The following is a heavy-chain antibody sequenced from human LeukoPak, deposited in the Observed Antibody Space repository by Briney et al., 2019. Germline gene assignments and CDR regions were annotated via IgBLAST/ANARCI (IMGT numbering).Heavy chain of an antibody. D-gene: IGHD3-10*01. J-gene: IGHJ5*02. CDR2: IYYSGST. CDR3: ARDPGFGELFPKINWFDP. CDR1: GGSISSSSYY. V-gene: IGHV4-39*07. Sequence: PSETLSLTCTVSGGSISSSSYYWGWIRQPPGKGLEWIGSIYYSGSTYYNPSLKSRVTISVDTSKNQFSLKLSSVTAADTAVYYCARDPGFGELFPKINWFDPWGQGTLVTVSS.